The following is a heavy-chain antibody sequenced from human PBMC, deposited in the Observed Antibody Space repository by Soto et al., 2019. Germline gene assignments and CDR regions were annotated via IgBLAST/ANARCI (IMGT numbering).Heavy chain of an antibody. V-gene: IGHV3-30-3*01. CDR3: ARDPRSGWTDNYYYGMTV. Sequence: GGSLRLSCAASGFTFSSYAMNWVRQAPGKGLEWVAVISYDGAYQNYADSVKGRFTISKDIAKNTLYLQMDSLRPADTAVYYCARDPRSGWTDNYYYGMTVWGLGTTVTVSS. CDR1: GFTFSSYA. CDR2: ISYDGAYQ. D-gene: IGHD6-19*01. J-gene: IGHJ6*02.